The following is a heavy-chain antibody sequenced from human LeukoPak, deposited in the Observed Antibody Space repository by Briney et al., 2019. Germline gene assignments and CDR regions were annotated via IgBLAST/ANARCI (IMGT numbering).Heavy chain of an antibody. CDR3: ARLDMYSSGWIIVDY. D-gene: IGHD6-19*01. V-gene: IGHV5-51*01. J-gene: IGHJ4*02. Sequence: TGASLKISCKGSGYSFTSYWIGWVRQMPGKGLERMGIIYPGDSDTRYSPSFQGQVTISADKSISTAYLQWSSLKASDTAMYYCARLDMYSSGWIIVDYWGQGTLVTVSS. CDR2: IYPGDSDT. CDR1: GYSFTSYW.